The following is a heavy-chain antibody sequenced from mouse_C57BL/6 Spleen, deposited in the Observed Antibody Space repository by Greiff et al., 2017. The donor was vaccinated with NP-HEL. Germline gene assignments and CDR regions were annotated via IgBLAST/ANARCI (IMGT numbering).Heavy chain of an antibody. CDR2: IWRGGST. CDR3: ARNYDRHYYAMDY. D-gene: IGHD2-3*01. CDR1: GFSLTSYG. V-gene: IGHV2-2*01. Sequence: VQLQQSGPGLVQPSQSLSITCTVSGFSLTSYGVHWVRQSPGKGLEWLGVIWRGGSTAYYAAFISRLSISKDNAKSQVFFKMNRLQADDTAIYYCARNYDRHYYAMDYWGQGTSVTVSS. J-gene: IGHJ4*01.